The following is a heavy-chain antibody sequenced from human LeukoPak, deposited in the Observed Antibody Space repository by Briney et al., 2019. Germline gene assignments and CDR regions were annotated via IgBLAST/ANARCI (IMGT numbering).Heavy chain of an antibody. CDR1: GFTFSSYS. J-gene: IGHJ4*02. D-gene: IGHD1-26*01. Sequence: GGSLRLSCAASGFTFSSYSMNWVRQAPGKGLEWVSSISSSSGYIYYADSVKGRFTISRDNAKNSLYLQMNSLRAEDTAVYYCASLKWEPPVPWGQGTLVTVSS. CDR3: ASLKWEPPVP. CDR2: ISSSSGYI. V-gene: IGHV3-21*01.